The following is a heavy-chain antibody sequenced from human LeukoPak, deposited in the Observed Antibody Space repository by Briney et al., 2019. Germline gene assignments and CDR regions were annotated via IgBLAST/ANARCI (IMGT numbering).Heavy chain of an antibody. Sequence: SETLSLTCTLSGGSISSSSYYWGWIRHPPGKGLEWIGSIHYSGSTYYNPSLNSRVTISEDTSKNQFSLKLSSVTAADTAVYYCARGGYYDSSGYYQWDWFDPWGQGTLVTVSS. V-gene: IGHV4-39*01. CDR3: ARGGYYDSSGYYQWDWFDP. CDR1: GGSISSSSYY. D-gene: IGHD3-22*01. CDR2: IHYSGST. J-gene: IGHJ5*02.